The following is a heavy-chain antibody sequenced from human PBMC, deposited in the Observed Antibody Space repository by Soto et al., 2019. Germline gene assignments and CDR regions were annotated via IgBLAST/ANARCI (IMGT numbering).Heavy chain of an antibody. V-gene: IGHV3-23*01. CDR2: ISGSGAST. Sequence: GGSLRLSCAASGFTFSSYAMTWVRQAPGKGLEWASGISGSGASTYYADSVKGRFTISRDNSKNTLYLQMNSLRAEDTAVYYCAKWSTVGGTKTVDYWGQGTLVTV. CDR3: AKWSTVGGTKTVDY. J-gene: IGHJ4*02. CDR1: GFTFSSYA. D-gene: IGHD1-26*01.